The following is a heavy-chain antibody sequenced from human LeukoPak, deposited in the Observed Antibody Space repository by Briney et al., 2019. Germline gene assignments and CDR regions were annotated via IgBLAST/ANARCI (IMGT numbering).Heavy chain of an antibody. CDR2: ISGSGGST. Sequence: GGSLRLSCAASGFTVSSNYMSWVRQAPGKGLEWVSAISGSGGSTYYADSVKGRFTISRDNSKNTLYLQMNSLRAEDTAVYYCAKIEYQLLYLWGQGTLVTVSS. J-gene: IGHJ4*02. CDR3: AKIEYQLLYL. CDR1: GFTVSSNY. V-gene: IGHV3-23*01. D-gene: IGHD2-2*01.